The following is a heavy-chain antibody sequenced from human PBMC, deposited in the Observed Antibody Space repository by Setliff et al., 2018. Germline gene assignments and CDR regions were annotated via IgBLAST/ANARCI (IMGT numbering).Heavy chain of an antibody. Sequence: SETLSLTCAVSGGSISGGGYYWSWIRQHPRKGLEWIGYIYYSGSTNYTPSLKSRVTLSVDTSKNQFSLKLSSVTAADTAVYYCARGLPYYDILTGYYRTPPDYWGQGTLVTVSS. J-gene: IGHJ4*02. V-gene: IGHV4-31*11. D-gene: IGHD3-9*01. CDR1: GGSISGGGYY. CDR3: ARGLPYYDILTGYYRTPPDY. CDR2: IYYSGST.